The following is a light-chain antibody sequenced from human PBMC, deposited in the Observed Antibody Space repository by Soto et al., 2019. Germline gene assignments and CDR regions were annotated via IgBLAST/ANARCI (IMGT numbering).Light chain of an antibody. CDR1: SSDVGGYEY. CDR2: DVS. J-gene: IGLJ1*01. Sequence: QSALTQPGSLSGSPGQSVTISCTGTSSDVGGYEYVSWYQQHPGKAPKLMIYDVSKRPSGVPDRFSGSKSGNTASLTISGLQAEDEADYYCCSYAGSYTFVFGTGTKVTVL. CDR3: CSYAGSYTFV. V-gene: IGLV2-11*01.